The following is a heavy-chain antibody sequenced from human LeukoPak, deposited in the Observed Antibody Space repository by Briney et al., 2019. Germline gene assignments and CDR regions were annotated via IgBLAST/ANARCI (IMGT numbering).Heavy chain of an antibody. CDR3: AREHNWNYIDY. J-gene: IGHJ4*02. CDR2: IYYSGST. CDR1: GGSISSYY. D-gene: IGHD1-7*01. Sequence: PSETLSLTCTVSGGSISSYYWSWIRQPPGKGLEWIGYIYYSGSTNCNPSLKSRVTISVDTSKNQFSLKLSSVTAADTAVYYCAREHNWNYIDYWGQGTLVTVSS. V-gene: IGHV4-59*01.